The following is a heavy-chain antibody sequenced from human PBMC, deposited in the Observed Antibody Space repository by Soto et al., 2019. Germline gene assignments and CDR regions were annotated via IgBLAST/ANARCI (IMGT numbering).Heavy chain of an antibody. CDR2: IYYSGST. CDR1: GGSIISSSYY. Sequence: ASETLSLTCTFSGGSIISSSYYWGWIRQPPGKGLEWIGSIYYSGSTYYNPSLKSRVTISVDTSKNQFSLKLSSVTAADTAVYYCARASCGDYDPWGQGTLVTVSS. J-gene: IGHJ5*02. V-gene: IGHV4-39*01. CDR3: ARASCGDYDP. D-gene: IGHD4-17*01.